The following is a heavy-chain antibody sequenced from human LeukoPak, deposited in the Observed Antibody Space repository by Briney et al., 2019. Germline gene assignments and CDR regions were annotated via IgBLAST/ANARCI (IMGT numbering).Heavy chain of an antibody. V-gene: IGHV4-38-2*01. CDR2: MTHSGRS. J-gene: IGHJ3*02. D-gene: IGHD3-22*01. CDR3: VRGNYDNRGYSNAFDI. CDR1: GYSISSGDYC. Sequence: SETLSVTCAVSGYSISSGDYCWAWIRQPPGKGLEWIGCMTHSGRSYYNPSLKSRVTISADTSKNQFSLKLSSVTAADTAVYYCVRGNYDNRGYSNAFDIWGQGAMVTVSS.